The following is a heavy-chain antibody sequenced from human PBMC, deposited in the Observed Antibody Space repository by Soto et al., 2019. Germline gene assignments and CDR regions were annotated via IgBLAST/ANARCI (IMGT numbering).Heavy chain of an antibody. V-gene: IGHV1-2*02. CDR2: INPNSGGT. J-gene: IGHJ4*02. Sequence: QVQLVQSGAEVKKPGASVKVSCKASGYTFTGYYMHWVRQAPGQGLEWMGWINPNSGGTNYAQKFQGRVSMTRDTSISTAYMEMSRLRTDDTAEYYGASEAVAGPGSYDYWGQGTLVTVSS. CDR3: ASEAVAGPGSYDY. CDR1: GYTFTGYY. D-gene: IGHD6-19*01.